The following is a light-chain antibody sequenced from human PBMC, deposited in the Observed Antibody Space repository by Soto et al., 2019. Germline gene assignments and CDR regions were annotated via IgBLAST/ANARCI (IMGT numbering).Light chain of an antibody. CDR1: QSVSSSY. V-gene: IGKV3-20*01. Sequence: EIVLTQSPGTLSLSPGERATLSCRASQSVSSSYLAWYQQKPGQAPRLLIYGASSRATAIPDRFSGSGSGTDFTLTISRLEPEDFAVYYCQQYGSPPLFTFGPGTKVDIK. CDR3: QQYGSPPLFT. J-gene: IGKJ3*01. CDR2: GAS.